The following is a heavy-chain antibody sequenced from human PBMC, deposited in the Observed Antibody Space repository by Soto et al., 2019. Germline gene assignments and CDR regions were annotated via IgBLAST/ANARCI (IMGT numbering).Heavy chain of an antibody. J-gene: IGHJ5*02. D-gene: IGHD3-10*01. CDR3: ARDAGDNWFDP. CDR1: GGSISSGGYS. Sequence: QLQLQESGSGLVKPSQTLSLTCAVSGGSISSGGYSWSWIRQPPGKGLEWIGYIYHSGSTYYNPSLKGRVTLSVDRSKNQFSLKLSSVTAADTAVYYCARDAGDNWFDPWGQGTLVTVSS. V-gene: IGHV4-30-2*01. CDR2: IYHSGST.